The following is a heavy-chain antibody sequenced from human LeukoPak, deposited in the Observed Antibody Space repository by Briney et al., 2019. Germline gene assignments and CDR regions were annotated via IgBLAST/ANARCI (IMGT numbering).Heavy chain of an antibody. CDR3: ARDRVGATFIFFDY. J-gene: IGHJ4*02. Sequence: GGSLRLSCAASGFTFSSYSMNWVRQAQGKGLEWVSYISSSSSTIYYADSVKGRFTISRDNAKNSLYLQMNSLRDEDTAVYYCARDRVGATFIFFDYWGQGTLVTVSS. CDR1: GFTFSSYS. V-gene: IGHV3-48*02. CDR2: ISSSSSTI. D-gene: IGHD1-26*01.